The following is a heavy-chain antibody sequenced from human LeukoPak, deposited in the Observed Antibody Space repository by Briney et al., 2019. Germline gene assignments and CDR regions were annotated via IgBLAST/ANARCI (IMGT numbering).Heavy chain of an antibody. CDR3: ARDAVVAATRDEYFQH. J-gene: IGHJ1*01. Sequence: ASAKVSXKASGYTFTSYGISWVRQAPGQGLEWMGWISAYNGNTNYAQKLQGRVTMTTDTSTSTAYMELRSLRSDDTAVYYCARDAVVAATRDEYFQHWGQGTLVTVSS. CDR2: ISAYNGNT. CDR1: GYTFTSYG. D-gene: IGHD2-15*01. V-gene: IGHV1-18*01.